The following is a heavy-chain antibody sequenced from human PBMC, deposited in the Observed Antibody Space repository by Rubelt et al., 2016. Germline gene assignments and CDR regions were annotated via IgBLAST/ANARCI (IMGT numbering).Heavy chain of an antibody. CDR2: INLGGSS. Sequence: QVQLQQGGAGLLKPSETLSLTCAVYGGSFSGYYWSWIRQPPGKGLEWIGEINLGGSSNYNPSLKTRVTISVDTSKNQFSLTVNSVTAADTAIYYCARLGPKWILQRPFDYWGQGSLVIVSS. J-gene: IGHJ4*02. V-gene: IGHV4-34*02. CDR1: GGSFSGYY. D-gene: IGHD4-11*01. CDR3: ARLGPKWILQRPFDY.